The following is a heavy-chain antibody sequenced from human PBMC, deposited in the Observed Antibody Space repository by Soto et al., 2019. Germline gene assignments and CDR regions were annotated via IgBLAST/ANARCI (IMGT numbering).Heavy chain of an antibody. Sequence: LSLTCAVSGCSNSSGGYSWSWIRQPPGKGLEWIGYIYHSGSTYYNPSLKSRVTISVDRSKNQFSLKLSSVTAADTAVYYCASYYYDSSGYYYVPGVYWGQGTLVTVSS. J-gene: IGHJ4*02. D-gene: IGHD3-22*01. V-gene: IGHV4-30-2*01. CDR2: IYHSGST. CDR3: ASYYYDSSGYYYVPGVY. CDR1: GCSNSSGGYS.